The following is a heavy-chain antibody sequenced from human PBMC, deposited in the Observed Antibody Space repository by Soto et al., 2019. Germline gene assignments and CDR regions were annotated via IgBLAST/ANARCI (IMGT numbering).Heavy chain of an antibody. CDR1: GGCLSGYY. V-gene: IGHV4-34*01. J-gene: IGHJ6*03. D-gene: IGHD3-10*01. Sequence: SETLSLTWAVYGGCLSGYYWSWIRQPPGKGLEWIGEINHSGSTNYNPSLKSRVTISVDTSKNQFSLKLSSVTAADTAVYYCARAGSDYYGSGSQSYYYYMDVWGKGTTVTVSS. CDR3: ARAGSDYYGSGSQSYYYYMDV. CDR2: INHSGST.